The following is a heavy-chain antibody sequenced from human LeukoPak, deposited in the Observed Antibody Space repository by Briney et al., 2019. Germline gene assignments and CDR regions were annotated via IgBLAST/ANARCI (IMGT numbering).Heavy chain of an antibody. CDR3: ARHGFGLYCRGGSCYSPRRWFDP. CDR1: GYCITSYW. V-gene: IGHV5-51*01. D-gene: IGHD2-15*01. Sequence: GEALKISCKGSGYCITSYWIGLVRHMPGKGRGGVGIIHPGGSDTRYSPSFQDAATMSADNSISTAYLQWSSRKASDTAMYYCARHGFGLYCRGGSCYSPRRWFDPWGQGTLVTVSS. J-gene: IGHJ5*02. CDR2: IHPGGSDT.